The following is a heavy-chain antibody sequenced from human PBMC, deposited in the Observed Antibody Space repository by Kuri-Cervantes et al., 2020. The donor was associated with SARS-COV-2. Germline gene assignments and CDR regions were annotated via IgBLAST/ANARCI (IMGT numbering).Heavy chain of an antibody. CDR3: TRDGGIAARSDY. J-gene: IGHJ4*02. CDR1: GGTFSSYA. CDR2: INPNSGGT. D-gene: IGHD6-6*01. V-gene: IGHV1-2*02. Sequence: ASVNVSCKASGGTFSSYAISWVRQAPGQGLEWMGWINPNSGGTNYAQKFQGRVTVTSDTSISTAYMELSGLRSDDTAVYYCTRDGGIAARSDYWGQGTLVTVSS.